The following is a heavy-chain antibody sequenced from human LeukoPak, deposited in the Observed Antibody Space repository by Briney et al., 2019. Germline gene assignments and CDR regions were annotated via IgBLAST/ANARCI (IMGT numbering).Heavy chain of an antibody. CDR1: GGSFSGYY. Sequence: SSETLSLTCAVYGGSFSGYYWSWIRQPPGKGLEWIGEINHSGSTNYNPSLKSRVTISVDTSKNQFSLKLSSVTAADTAVYYCARGLGRVYCSSTSCRDYWGQGTLVTVSS. CDR2: INHSGST. D-gene: IGHD2-2*01. J-gene: IGHJ4*02. CDR3: ARGLGRVYCSSTSCRDY. V-gene: IGHV4-34*01.